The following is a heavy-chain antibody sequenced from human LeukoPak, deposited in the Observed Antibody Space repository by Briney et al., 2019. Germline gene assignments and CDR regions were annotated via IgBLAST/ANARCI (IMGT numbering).Heavy chain of an antibody. Sequence: GGSLRLSCAASGFTFSSYAMHWVRQAPGKGLEWVAIISYDGSNKYYADSVKGRFTISRDNSKNTLYLQMNSLRAEDTAVYYCAREGSSTSFDPWGQGTLVTVSS. CDR1: GFTFSSYA. CDR3: AREGSSTSFDP. J-gene: IGHJ5*02. V-gene: IGHV3-30-3*01. D-gene: IGHD2-2*01. CDR2: ISYDGSNK.